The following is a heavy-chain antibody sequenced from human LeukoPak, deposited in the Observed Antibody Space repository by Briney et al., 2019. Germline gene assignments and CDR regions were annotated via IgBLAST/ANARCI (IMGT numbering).Heavy chain of an antibody. CDR3: ARGRSSSSSDPRDY. CDR1: GYTFTSYA. V-gene: IGHV7-4-1*02. J-gene: IGHJ4*02. D-gene: IGHD6-6*01. Sequence: HRASVKVSCKASGYTFTSYAMNWVRQAPGQGLEWMGWINTNTGNLTYAQGFTGRFVFSLDTSVSTAYLQISSLKAEDTAVYYCARGRSSSSSDPRDYWGQGTLVTVSS. CDR2: INTNTGNL.